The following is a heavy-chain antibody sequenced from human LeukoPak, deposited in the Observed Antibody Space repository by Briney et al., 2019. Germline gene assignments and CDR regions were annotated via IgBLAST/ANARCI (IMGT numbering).Heavy chain of an antibody. D-gene: IGHD3-9*01. CDR2: INPNSGGT. CDR1: GYTFTGYY. J-gene: IGHJ5*02. Sequence: GASVKVSCKASGYTFTGYYMRWVRQAPGQGLEWMGWINPNSGGTNYAQKFQGRVTMTRDTSISTAYMELSRLRSDDTAVYYCARGGLLRYFDWLFADWFDPWGQGTLVTVSS. CDR3: ARGGLLRYFDWLFADWFDP. V-gene: IGHV1-2*02.